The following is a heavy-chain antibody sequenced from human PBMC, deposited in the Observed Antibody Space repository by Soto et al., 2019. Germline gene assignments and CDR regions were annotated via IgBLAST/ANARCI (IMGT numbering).Heavy chain of an antibody. D-gene: IGHD6-13*01. CDR2: IYSGGST. V-gene: IGHV3-53*01. J-gene: IGHJ6*02. CDR3: ARDLQVYSSRWYAGYYYYYGMDV. Sequence: LRLSCASSGFTVSSNYMSWVRQAPGKGLEWVSVIYSGGSTYYADSVKGRFTISRDNSKNTLYLQMNSLRAEDTAVYYCARDLQVYSSRWYAGYYYYYGMDVWGQGTTVTVS. CDR1: GFTVSSNY.